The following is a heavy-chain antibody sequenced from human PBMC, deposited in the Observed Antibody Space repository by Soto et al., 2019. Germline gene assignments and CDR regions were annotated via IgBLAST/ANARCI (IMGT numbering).Heavy chain of an antibody. D-gene: IGHD2-15*01. CDR2: IIPIFGTA. Sequence: ASVKVSCKASGGTFSSYAISWVRQAPGQGLEWMGGIIPIFGTANYAQKFQGRVTITADESTSTAYMELSSLRSEDTAVYYCARDLWNIVVSISQDAFDIWGQGTMVTVSS. J-gene: IGHJ3*02. CDR1: GGTFSSYA. V-gene: IGHV1-69*13. CDR3: ARDLWNIVVSISQDAFDI.